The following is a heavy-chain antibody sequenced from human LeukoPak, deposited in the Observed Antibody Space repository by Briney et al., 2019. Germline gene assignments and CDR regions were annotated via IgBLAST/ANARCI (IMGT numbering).Heavy chain of an antibody. J-gene: IGHJ3*02. CDR3: AAISYLAFDI. V-gene: IGHV3-74*01. CDR2: INNDGSIT. CDR1: EFTISRYW. Sequence: PGGSLRLSCAASEFTISRYWMHWVRQAPGKGLVWVSNINNDGSITTYADSVKGRFTISRDNVKNTLFLQMNSLRAEDTAVYYCAAISYLAFDIWGQGTVVTVSS. D-gene: IGHD2/OR15-2a*01.